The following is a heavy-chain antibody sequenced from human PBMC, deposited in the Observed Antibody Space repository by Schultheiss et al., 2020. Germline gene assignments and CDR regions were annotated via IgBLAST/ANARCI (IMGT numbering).Heavy chain of an antibody. V-gene: IGHV3-74*01. CDR1: GFTFSSYW. CDR2: INSDGSST. D-gene: IGHD3-3*01. Sequence: GGSLRLSCAASGFTFSSYWMHWVRQAPGKGLVWVSRINSDGSSTSYADSVKGRFTISRDNAKNSLYLQMNSLRAEDTAVYYCARVRDASLEWLFPNTGAQGTLGTGSS. J-gene: IGHJ4*02. CDR3: ARVRDASLEWLFPNT.